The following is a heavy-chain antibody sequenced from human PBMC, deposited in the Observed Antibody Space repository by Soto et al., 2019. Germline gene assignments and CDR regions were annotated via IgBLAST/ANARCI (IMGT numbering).Heavy chain of an antibody. CDR2: ISYDGSNK. J-gene: IGHJ4*02. D-gene: IGHD6-19*01. CDR1: GITFSSYA. CDR3: GGPGIAVAGTYY. V-gene: IGHV3-30-3*01. Sequence: VQLLESGGGLVPPGGFLRLSCEASGITFSSYAMHWVRQAPGKGLEWVAVISYDGSNKYYADSVKGRFTISRDNSKNTLYLQMNSRRAEDTAVYYCGGPGIAVAGTYYWGQGTLVTVSS.